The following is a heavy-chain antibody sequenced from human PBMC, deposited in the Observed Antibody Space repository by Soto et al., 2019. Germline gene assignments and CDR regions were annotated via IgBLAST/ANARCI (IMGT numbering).Heavy chain of an antibody. V-gene: IGHV3-23*01. CDR3: AKVRNYYDSSGYSWFDP. Sequence: GGSLRLSCAASGFTFSSYAMSWVRQAPGKGLEWVSAISGSGGSTYYADSVKGRFTISRDNSKNTLYLQMNSLRAEDTAVYYCAKVRNYYDSSGYSWFDPWGQGTLVTVSS. D-gene: IGHD3-22*01. CDR1: GFTFSSYA. CDR2: ISGSGGST. J-gene: IGHJ5*02.